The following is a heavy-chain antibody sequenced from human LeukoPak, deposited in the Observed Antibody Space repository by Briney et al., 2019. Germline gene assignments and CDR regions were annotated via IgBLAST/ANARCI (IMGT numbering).Heavy chain of an antibody. J-gene: IGHJ4*02. CDR3: AKGYWNARLGFDY. D-gene: IGHD1-1*01. Sequence: GGSLRLSCAASGFTFSSYAVSWVRQAPGKGLEWVSSMSGSGTSTYYADSVKGRFTISRDNSKNIVYLQMNSLRAEDTAVYYCAKGYWNARLGFDYWGQGTLVTVSS. CDR1: GFTFSSYA. CDR2: MSGSGTST. V-gene: IGHV3-23*01.